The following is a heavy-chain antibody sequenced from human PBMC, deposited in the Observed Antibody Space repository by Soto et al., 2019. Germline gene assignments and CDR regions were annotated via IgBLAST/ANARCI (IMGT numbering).Heavy chain of an antibody. D-gene: IGHD3-3*01. CDR2: ISDSGAGT. Sequence: GGSLRLSCAASGFTSSSYAMNWVRQAPGKGPEWVSGISDSGAGTHYADAVKGRFSISRDNSKNTLYLQMNSLRAEDTAVYYCAKGRDDFFYYGMDVWGQGITVTVS. CDR1: GFTSSSYA. V-gene: IGHV3-23*01. J-gene: IGHJ6*02. CDR3: AKGRDDFFYYGMDV.